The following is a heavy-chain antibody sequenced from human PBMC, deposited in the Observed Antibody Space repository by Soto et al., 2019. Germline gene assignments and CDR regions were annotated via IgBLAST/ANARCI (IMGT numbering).Heavy chain of an antibody. J-gene: IGHJ5*02. V-gene: IGHV3-48*01. Sequence: EVQLVESGGGLVQPGGSLRLSCAASGFNFSPYSMNWVRQISGKRLEWLSYITGANNTIHYADSVRGRFTIFRDNAETPVYLQMNSLRPEDTAVYFCETSNGHLDPWGRGTLVTVSS. CDR1: GFNFSPYS. CDR3: ETSNGHLDP. CDR2: ITGANNTI.